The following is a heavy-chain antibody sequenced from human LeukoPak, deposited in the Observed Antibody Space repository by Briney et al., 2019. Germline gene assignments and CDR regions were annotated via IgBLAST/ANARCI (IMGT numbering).Heavy chain of an antibody. D-gene: IGHD3-22*01. CDR1: GGSITNYY. Sequence: SETLSLTCTVSGGSITNYYWSWIRQPPGKGLEWIGYIYHSGITNYNPSLKSRVTISVDTSKNQFSLKLDSVTAADTAVYYCARDHYYNSSGYTFRHWGQGTLVTVSS. CDR2: IYHSGIT. V-gene: IGHV4-59*01. J-gene: IGHJ1*01. CDR3: ARDHYYNSSGYTFRH.